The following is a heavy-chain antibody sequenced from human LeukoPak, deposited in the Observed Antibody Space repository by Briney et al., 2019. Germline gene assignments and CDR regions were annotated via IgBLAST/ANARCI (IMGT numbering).Heavy chain of an antibody. D-gene: IGHD6-19*01. CDR3: ATVTIESGWSSRDDY. CDR1: GFTFSNYD. Sequence: GGSLRLSCAASGFTFSNYDMNWVRQAPGKGLEWVSYMSSSGNTIYYADSVKGRFTISRDNAKNSLYLQMNSLRAEDTAVYYCATVTIESGWSSRDDYWGQGTLVTASS. J-gene: IGHJ4*02. V-gene: IGHV3-48*03. CDR2: MSSSGNTI.